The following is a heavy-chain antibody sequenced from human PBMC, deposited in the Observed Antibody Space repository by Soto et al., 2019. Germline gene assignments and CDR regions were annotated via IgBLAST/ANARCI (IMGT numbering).Heavy chain of an antibody. J-gene: IGHJ4*02. CDR1: GFMFSSAW. V-gene: IGHV3-15*01. CDR3: VEGWNDF. CDR2: IKSRSDGGAR. D-gene: IGHD1-1*01. Sequence: EVKVVESGGDFVKPGGSLRLSCATSGFMFSSAWMSWVRKAPGKGLEWVGRIKSRSDGGARDYAAPVKGRFNISRDDSKHMVYLQIDSLKVEDSAVYYCVEGWNDFWGQGTLVTVSS.